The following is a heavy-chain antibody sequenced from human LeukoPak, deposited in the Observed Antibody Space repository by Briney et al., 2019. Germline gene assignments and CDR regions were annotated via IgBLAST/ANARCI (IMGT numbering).Heavy chain of an antibody. V-gene: IGHV3-7*04. CDR1: GFTFSTYW. Sequence: GGSLRLSCTASGFTFSTYWLSWVRQAPGEGLEWVANIHPEGNEKYHVDSVKGRFTISRDNAKNSLYLQMNSLRVEDAAVYYCARGDDFSGDYWGQGTLVTVSS. CDR3: ARGDDFSGDY. J-gene: IGHJ4*02. CDR2: IHPEGNEK. D-gene: IGHD2-21*02.